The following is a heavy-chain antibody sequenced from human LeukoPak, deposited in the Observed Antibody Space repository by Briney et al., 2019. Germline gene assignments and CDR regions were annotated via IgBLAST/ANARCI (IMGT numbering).Heavy chain of an antibody. CDR3: ATSSGPYYYGSGETP. Sequence: GRSLRLSCAASGFTFSSHAMHWVRQAPGKGLEWVAVISYDGSNKYYADSVKGRFTISRDNSKNTLYLQMNSLRAEDTAVHYCATSSGPYYYGSGETPWGQGTLVTVSS. CDR2: ISYDGSNK. D-gene: IGHD3-10*01. V-gene: IGHV3-30*04. CDR1: GFTFSSHA. J-gene: IGHJ5*02.